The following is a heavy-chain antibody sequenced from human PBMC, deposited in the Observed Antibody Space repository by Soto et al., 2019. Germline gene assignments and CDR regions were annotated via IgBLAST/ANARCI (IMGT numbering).Heavy chain of an antibody. V-gene: IGHV1-2*04. J-gene: IGHJ5*02. CDR2: INPNSGGT. Sequence: QVQLVQSGAEVKKPGASVKVSCKASGYTFTGYYMHWVRQAPGQGLEWMGWINPNSGGTNYAQKFQGWVTMTRDTSISTAYMELSRLRSDDTAMYYCAREGGVGYCSSTSCYGGPWFDPWGQGTLVTVSS. D-gene: IGHD2-2*01. CDR3: AREGGVGYCSSTSCYGGPWFDP. CDR1: GYTFTGYY.